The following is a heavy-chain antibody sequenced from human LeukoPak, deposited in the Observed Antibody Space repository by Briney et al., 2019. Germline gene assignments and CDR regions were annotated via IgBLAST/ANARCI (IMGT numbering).Heavy chain of an antibody. CDR3: ARDCSSTSCPFDY. CDR1: GYTFTIYG. Sequence: PSVKLSCKSSGYTFTIYGINWMRQPPGQGHERMGLISGYNGNTNYAQKLQGRVTMTTDTSTSTDYMELRSLRSDDAAVYYCARDCSSTSCPFDYWGQGTLVTVSS. CDR2: ISGYNGNT. V-gene: IGHV1-18*01. D-gene: IGHD2-2*01. J-gene: IGHJ4*02.